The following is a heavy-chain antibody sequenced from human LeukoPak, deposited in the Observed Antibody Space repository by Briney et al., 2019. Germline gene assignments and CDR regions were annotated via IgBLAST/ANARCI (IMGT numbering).Heavy chain of an antibody. Sequence: PSETLSLTCTVSGGSISSYYWSWIRQPPGKGLEWIGYIYYSGSTNYNPSLKSRVTISVATSKNQFSLKLTSVTAADTAVYYCARTTEGGYTYVYFYYYYMDVWGKGTTVTISS. CDR2: IYYSGST. CDR1: GGSISSYY. D-gene: IGHD5-18*01. J-gene: IGHJ6*03. CDR3: ARTTEGGYTYVYFYYYYMDV. V-gene: IGHV4-59*01.